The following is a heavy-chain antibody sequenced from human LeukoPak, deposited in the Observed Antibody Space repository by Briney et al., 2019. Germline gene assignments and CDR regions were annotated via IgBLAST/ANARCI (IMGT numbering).Heavy chain of an antibody. D-gene: IGHD3-22*01. J-gene: IGHJ3*02. CDR3: ARLIVVVTPDAFDI. CDR2: IYYSGST. V-gene: IGHV4-39*07. CDR1: GDSISSSNYY. Sequence: SETLSLTCTVSGDSISSSNYYWAWIRQPPGKGLEWIGSIYYSGSTYYNPSLKSRVTISVDTSKNQFSLKLSSVTAADTAVYYCARLIVVVTPDAFDIWGQGTMVTVSS.